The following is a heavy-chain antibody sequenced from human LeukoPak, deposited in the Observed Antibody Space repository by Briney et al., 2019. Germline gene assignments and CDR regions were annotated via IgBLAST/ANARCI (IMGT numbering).Heavy chain of an antibody. D-gene: IGHD5-18*01. CDR1: GYSISSGYY. V-gene: IGHV4-38-2*01. Sequence: SETLSLTCAVSGYSISSGYYWGWIRQPPGKGLEWIGSIYHSGSTYYNPSLKSRATISVDTSKNQFSLKLSSVTAADTAVYYCARSNYGYPDYWGQGTLVTVSS. J-gene: IGHJ4*02. CDR2: IYHSGST. CDR3: ARSNYGYPDY.